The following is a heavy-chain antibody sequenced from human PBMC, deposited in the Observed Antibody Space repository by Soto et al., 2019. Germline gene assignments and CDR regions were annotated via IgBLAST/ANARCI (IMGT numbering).Heavy chain of an antibody. Sequence: PSETLSLTCTVSGGSISSYYWSWIRQPPGKGLEWIGYIYYSGSTNYNPSLKSRVTISVDTSKNQFSLKLSSVTAADTAVYYCARDGGAGYDFWSGYYSAPGFDPWGQGTLVTVSS. V-gene: IGHV4-59*12. CDR3: ARDGGAGYDFWSGYYSAPGFDP. J-gene: IGHJ5*02. CDR1: GGSISSYY. D-gene: IGHD3-3*01. CDR2: IYYSGST.